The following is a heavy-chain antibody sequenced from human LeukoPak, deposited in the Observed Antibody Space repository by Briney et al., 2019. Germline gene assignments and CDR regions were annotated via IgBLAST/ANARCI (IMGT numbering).Heavy chain of an antibody. Sequence: PGRSLRLSCAASGFTFSSYGMHWVRQAPGKGPEWVAVIWYDGSNKYYADSVKGRFTISRDNSKNTLYLQMNSLRAEDTAVYYCAKDGGSGWYFDWGQGALVTVSS. D-gene: IGHD6-19*01. CDR1: GFTFSSYG. CDR2: IWYDGSNK. J-gene: IGHJ4*02. V-gene: IGHV3-33*06. CDR3: AKDGGSGWYFD.